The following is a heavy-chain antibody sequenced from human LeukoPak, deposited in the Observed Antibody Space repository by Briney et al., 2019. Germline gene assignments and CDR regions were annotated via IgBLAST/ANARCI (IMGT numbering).Heavy chain of an antibody. CDR3: ARTEGYSSGWYVID. J-gene: IGHJ4*02. Sequence: SETLSLTCTVSGGSISSYYWSWIRQPPGKGLEWIGYIYYSGSTNYNPSLKSRVTISVDTSKNQFSLKLSSVTAADTAVYYCARTEGYSSGWYVIDWGQGTLVTVSS. CDR2: IYYSGST. CDR1: GGSISSYY. D-gene: IGHD6-19*01. V-gene: IGHV4-59*01.